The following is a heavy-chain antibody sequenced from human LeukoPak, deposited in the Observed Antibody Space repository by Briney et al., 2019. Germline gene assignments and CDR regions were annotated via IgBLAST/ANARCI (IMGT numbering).Heavy chain of an antibody. J-gene: IGHJ4*02. CDR3: ARGLDSGSSSGWKTIDY. Sequence: GGSLRLACAASGFTFSGYAMHWVRQAPGKGLEWVAVISYDGSNKYYADSVKGRFTISRDNSKNTLYLQMNSLRAEDTAVYYCARGLDSGSSSGWKTIDYWGQGTLVTVSS. CDR1: GFTFSGYA. V-gene: IGHV3-30*04. CDR2: ISYDGSNK. D-gene: IGHD6-19*01.